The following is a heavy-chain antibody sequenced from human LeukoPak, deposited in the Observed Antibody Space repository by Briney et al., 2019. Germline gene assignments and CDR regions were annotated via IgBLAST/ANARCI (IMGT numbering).Heavy chain of an antibody. CDR1: GFTFSSYA. J-gene: IGHJ4*02. CDR2: ISYDGSNK. Sequence: GGSLRLSCAASGFTFSSYAMHWVRQAPGKGLEWVAVISYDGSNKYYADSVKGRFTISRDNSKNTLYLQMNSLRAEDTAVYYCARVYGAAGVYYFDYWGQGTLVTVSS. D-gene: IGHD6-19*01. V-gene: IGHV3-30*04. CDR3: ARVYGAAGVYYFDY.